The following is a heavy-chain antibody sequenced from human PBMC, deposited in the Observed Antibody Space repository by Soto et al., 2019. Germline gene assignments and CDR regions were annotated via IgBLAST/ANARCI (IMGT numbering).Heavy chain of an antibody. CDR3: ARSEDDFWSGYLDY. CDR2: ISSSSSYI. V-gene: IGHV3-21*01. Sequence: EVQLVESGGGLVKPGGSLRLSCAASGFTFSSYSMNWVRQAPGKGLEWVSSISSSSSYIYYADSVKGRFTISRDNAKNSFYRQMNSLRAEDTAVYYCARSEDDFWSGYLDYWGQGTLVTVSS. J-gene: IGHJ4*02. D-gene: IGHD3-3*01. CDR1: GFTFSSYS.